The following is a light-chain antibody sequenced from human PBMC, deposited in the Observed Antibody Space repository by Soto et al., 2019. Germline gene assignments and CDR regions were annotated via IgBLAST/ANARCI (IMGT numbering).Light chain of an antibody. CDR3: QQYENSPIT. CDR1: QSVSSN. J-gene: IGKJ5*01. Sequence: EIVMTQSPATLSVSPVERATLSCRASQSVSSNLAWYQQKPGQAPRLLIYGASTRATGIPARFSGSGSGTDFTLTISRLEPEDFAVYYCQQYENSPITFGQGTRLEIK. V-gene: IGKV3-15*01. CDR2: GAS.